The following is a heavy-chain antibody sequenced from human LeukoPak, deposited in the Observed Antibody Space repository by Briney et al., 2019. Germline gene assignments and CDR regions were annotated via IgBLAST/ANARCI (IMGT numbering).Heavy chain of an antibody. D-gene: IGHD6-6*01. Sequence: PGGSLRLSCAASGFTFSSYGMHWVRQAPGKGLEWVAVIWYDGSNKYYADSVKGRFTISRDNSKNTLYLQMNSLRAEDTAVYYCASERAYSSSRGAELVGTFDYWGQGTLVTVSS. J-gene: IGHJ4*02. CDR3: ASERAYSSSRGAELVGTFDY. V-gene: IGHV3-33*01. CDR2: IWYDGSNK. CDR1: GFTFSSYG.